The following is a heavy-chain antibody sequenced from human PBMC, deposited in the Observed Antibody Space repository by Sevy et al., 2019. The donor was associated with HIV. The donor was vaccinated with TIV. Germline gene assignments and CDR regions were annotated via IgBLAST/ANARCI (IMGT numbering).Heavy chain of an antibody. CDR2: IKSKTDGGTT. CDR3: TTDNIVATIGADY. Sequence: GGSLRLSCAASGFVFSSYAMHWVRQAPGKGLEWVGRIKSKTDGGTTDYAAPVKGRFTISRDDSKNTLYLQMNSLKTEDTAVYYCTTDNIVATIGADYWGQGTLVTVSS. D-gene: IGHD5-12*01. V-gene: IGHV3-15*01. CDR1: GFVFSSYA. J-gene: IGHJ4*02.